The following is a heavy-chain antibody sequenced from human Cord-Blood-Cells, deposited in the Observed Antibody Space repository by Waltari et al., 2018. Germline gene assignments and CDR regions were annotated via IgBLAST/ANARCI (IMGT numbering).Heavy chain of an antibody. CDR3: ARASDYYGSGSPKYYFDY. CDR1: GGPFSSYP. V-gene: IGHV1-69*01. Sequence: QVPLVQAGAEVKKPGSSVKVSCQASGGPFSSYPISWVRTAPGQGLEWMGGSIPIFGTANYAQKFQGRVTITADESTSTAYMELSSLRSEDTAVYYCARASDYYGSGSPKYYFDYWGQGTLVTVSS. J-gene: IGHJ4*02. D-gene: IGHD3-10*01. CDR2: SIPIFGTA.